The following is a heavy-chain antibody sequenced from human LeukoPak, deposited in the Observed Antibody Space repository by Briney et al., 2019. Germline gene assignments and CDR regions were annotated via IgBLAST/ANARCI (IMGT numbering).Heavy chain of an antibody. CDR2: IYPSDSDT. V-gene: IGHV5-51*01. Sequence: GESLKISCQGSGYSFPSYWIGWVRQMPGKGLEWMGIIYPSDSDTRYSPSFQGQVTISADKSISTAYLQWSSLKASDTAMYYCARTYYYDSSGYHRYYFDYWGQGTLVTVSS. CDR3: ARTYYYDSSGYHRYYFDY. J-gene: IGHJ4*02. CDR1: GYSFPSYW. D-gene: IGHD3-22*01.